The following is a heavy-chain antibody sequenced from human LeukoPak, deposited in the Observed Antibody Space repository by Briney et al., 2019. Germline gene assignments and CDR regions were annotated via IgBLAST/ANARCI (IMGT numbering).Heavy chain of an antibody. CDR3: ARARYNWNYGSDAFDI. Sequence: ASVKVSCKASGYTFTSYAMHWVRQAPGQGLEWMGWINAGNGNTKYSQEFQGRVTITRDTSASTAYMELSSLRSEDTAVYYCARARYNWNYGSDAFDIWGQGTMVTVSS. V-gene: IGHV1-3*03. J-gene: IGHJ3*02. D-gene: IGHD1-7*01. CDR1: GYTFTSYA. CDR2: INAGNGNT.